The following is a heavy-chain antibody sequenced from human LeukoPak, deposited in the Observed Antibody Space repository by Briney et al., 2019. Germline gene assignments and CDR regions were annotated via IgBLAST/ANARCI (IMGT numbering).Heavy chain of an antibody. CDR1: GGTFSSYA. CDR3: AREGEPYYYDSSGYYTLDY. Sequence: ASVEVSCKASGGTFSSYAISWVRQAPGQGLEWMGRIIPIFGTANYAQKFQGRVTITTDESTSTAYMELSSLRSEDTAVYYCAREGEPYYYDSSGYYTLDYWGQGTLVTVSS. V-gene: IGHV1-69*05. D-gene: IGHD3-22*01. CDR2: IIPIFGTA. J-gene: IGHJ4*02.